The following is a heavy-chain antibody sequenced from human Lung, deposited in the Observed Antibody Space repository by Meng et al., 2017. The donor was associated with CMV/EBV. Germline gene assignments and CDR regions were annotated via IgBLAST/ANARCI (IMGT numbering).Heavy chain of an antibody. CDR2: VNPISDDT. Sequence: VQLVQSGAEVKRPGASVKISCQASGYSFSGFYLNWARQAPGHGLEWLGRVNPISDDTHLAQKFEGRITVTRGATINTAFMELTRLRPDDTAVYYCAKSSDNGWSSWGPGTLVTVS. CDR3: AKSSDNGWSS. V-gene: IGHV1-2*06. D-gene: IGHD6-19*01. CDR1: GYSFSGFY. J-gene: IGHJ4*01.